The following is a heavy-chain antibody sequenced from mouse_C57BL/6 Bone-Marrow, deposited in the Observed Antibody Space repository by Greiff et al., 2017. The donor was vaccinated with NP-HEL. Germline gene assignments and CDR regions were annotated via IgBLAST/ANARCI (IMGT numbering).Heavy chain of an antibody. CDR2: IDPSDSET. D-gene: IGHD1-1*01. J-gene: IGHJ1*03. V-gene: IGHV1-52*01. CDR3: ARQFITTVVARYWYFDV. CDR1: GYTFTSYW. Sequence: QVQLQQPGAELVRPGSSVKLSCKASGYTFTSYWMHWVKQRPIQGLEWIGNIDPSDSETHYNQKFKDKATLTVDKSSSTAYMQLSSLTSEDSAVYYCARQFITTVVARYWYFDVWGTGTTVTVSS.